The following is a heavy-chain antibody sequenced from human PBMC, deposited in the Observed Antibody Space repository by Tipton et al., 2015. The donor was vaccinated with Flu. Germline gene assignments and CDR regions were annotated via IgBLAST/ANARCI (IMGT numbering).Heavy chain of an antibody. CDR1: GFTFDDYG. D-gene: IGHD5-18*01. Sequence: SLRLSCAASGFTFDDYGMTWVRQAPGKGLEWVSLINWDSSSIGYADSVKGRFTISRDNAKNSLFLQMNSLTTEDTALYYCARVGCDYGYQFDFWGPGTLVTVSS. V-gene: IGHV3-20*04. J-gene: IGHJ4*02. CDR2: INWDSSSI. CDR3: ARVGCDYGYQFDF.